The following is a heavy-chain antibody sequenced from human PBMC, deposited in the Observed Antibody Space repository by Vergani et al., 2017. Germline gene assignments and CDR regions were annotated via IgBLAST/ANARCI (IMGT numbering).Heavy chain of an antibody. Sequence: QVQLVQSGAEVKKPGSSVKVSCKASGGTFSSYAISWVRQAPGQGLEWMGGIIPIFGTANYAQKFQGRVTITADESTSTAYMELSSLRSEDTAVYYCAMPRANYYGSGSYLRQEEGYRGQGTLVTVSS. J-gene: IGHJ4*02. CDR2: IIPIFGTA. D-gene: IGHD3-10*01. V-gene: IGHV1-69*01. CDR1: GGTFSSYA. CDR3: AMPRANYYGSGSYLRQEEGY.